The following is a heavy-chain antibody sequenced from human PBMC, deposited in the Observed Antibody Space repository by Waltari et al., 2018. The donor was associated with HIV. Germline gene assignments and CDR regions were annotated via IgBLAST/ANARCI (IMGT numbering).Heavy chain of an antibody. Sequence: YWAWIRQPPGKGLEWIGSINYSGSTYYKSSLKSRVTSSFDTSRNQFSLKLTSVTAADTATYYCARAGIETAILFENWGQGTLVTVSS. CDR1: Y. V-gene: IGHV4-39*07. J-gene: IGHJ1*01. CDR2: INYSGST. CDR3: ARAGIETAILFEN. D-gene: IGHD2-21*02.